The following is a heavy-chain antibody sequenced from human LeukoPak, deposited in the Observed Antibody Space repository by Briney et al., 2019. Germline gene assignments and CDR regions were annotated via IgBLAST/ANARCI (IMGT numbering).Heavy chain of an antibody. CDR2: ISGSGGST. J-gene: IGHJ3*02. V-gene: IGHV3-23*01. CDR1: GFTFSSDA. D-gene: IGHD3-22*01. CDR3: AKVNYDSSGCDASDI. Sequence: GGSLRLSCAASGFTFSSDAMSWGRQAPGEGREWVSAISGSGGSTYYADSVKGRFTISRDNSKNTLYLQMNSLRAEDTAVYYCAKVNYDSSGCDASDIWGQGTMVTVSS.